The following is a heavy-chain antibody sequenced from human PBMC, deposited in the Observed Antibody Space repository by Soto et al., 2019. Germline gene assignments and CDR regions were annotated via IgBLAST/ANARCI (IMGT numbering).Heavy chain of an antibody. J-gene: IGHJ6*02. CDR3: ARVDSSSSNYYYYYGMDV. CDR2: ISAYNGNT. CDR1: RYTFTSYG. V-gene: IGHV1-18*04. D-gene: IGHD6-6*01. Sequence: ASVKVSFKASRYTFTSYGISWVRPGPGQGLEWMGWISAYNGNTNYAQKLQGRVTMTTDTYTSTAYMELRSLRSDDTAVYYCARVDSSSSNYYYYYGMDVWGQGTMVTVSS.